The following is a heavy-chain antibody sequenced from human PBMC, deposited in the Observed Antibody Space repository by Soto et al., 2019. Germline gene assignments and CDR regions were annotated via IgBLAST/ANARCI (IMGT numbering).Heavy chain of an antibody. D-gene: IGHD5-12*01. Sequence: QVQLVASGGGLVKPGGSLRLSCAASGFTVSDYYMSWIRQAPGKGLEYISYISSSGSTIYYADTVKGRFTISRDNAKNSLYLQMNRLGAEATAVYYCARCDGYNCLATIDYWCQGTLVTVSS. CDR2: ISSSGSTI. J-gene: IGHJ4*02. CDR3: ARCDGYNCLATIDY. V-gene: IGHV3-11*01. CDR1: GFTVSDYY.